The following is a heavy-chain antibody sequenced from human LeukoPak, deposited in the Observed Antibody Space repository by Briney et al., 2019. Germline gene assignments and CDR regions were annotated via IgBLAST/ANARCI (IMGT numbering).Heavy chain of an antibody. CDR3: ARSGYYYYGLDV. CDR1: GFTFSSYG. Sequence: PGRSLRLSCAASGFTFSSYGMHWVRQAPGKGLEWVSYISNSGSTIYYADSVKGRFTISRDNAKNSLYLHMNSLRAEDTAVYYCARSGYYYYGLDVWGQGTTVTVSS. V-gene: IGHV3-48*04. J-gene: IGHJ6*02. CDR2: ISNSGSTI.